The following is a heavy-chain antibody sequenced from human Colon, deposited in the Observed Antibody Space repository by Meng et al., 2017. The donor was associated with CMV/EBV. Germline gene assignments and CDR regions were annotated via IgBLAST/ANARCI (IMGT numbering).Heavy chain of an antibody. CDR3: ARDGHRGSGSYSTHYYYYGMDV. CDR1: GGSFSGYY. CDR2: INHSGST. J-gene: IGHJ6*02. D-gene: IGHD3-10*01. Sequence: GSLRLSCAVYGGSFSGYYWSWIRQPPGKGLEWIGEINHSGSTNYNPSLKSRVTISVDTSKNQFSLKLSSVTAADTAVYYCARDGHRGSGSYSTHYYYYGMDVWGQGTTVTVSS. V-gene: IGHV4-34*01.